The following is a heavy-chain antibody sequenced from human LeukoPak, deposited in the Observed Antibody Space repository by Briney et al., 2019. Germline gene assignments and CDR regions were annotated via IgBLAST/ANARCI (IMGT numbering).Heavy chain of an antibody. CDR2: TSGSGGST. V-gene: IGHV3-23*01. J-gene: IGHJ4*02. CDR1: GFTFSSYA. CDR3: AKYLYGDYDYFDY. D-gene: IGHD4-17*01. Sequence: GGSLRLSCAASGFTFSSYAMSWVRQAPGKGLEWVSATSGSGGSTYYADSVKGRFTISRDNSKNTLYLQMNSLRAEDTAVYYCAKYLYGDYDYFDYWGQGTLVTVSS.